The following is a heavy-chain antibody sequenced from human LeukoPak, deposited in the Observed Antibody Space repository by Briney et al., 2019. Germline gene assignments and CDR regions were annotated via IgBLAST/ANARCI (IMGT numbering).Heavy chain of an antibody. Sequence: GGSLRLSWAASGFTFSTYSMNWVRQAPGKGLEWLSSISSDSIFIYYADSVKGRFTISRDNAKNSWYLQMKSLRAEDTAVYYCARTGGTTIDYWGLGALVSVSS. J-gene: IGHJ4*02. CDR1: GFTFSTYS. CDR2: ISSDSIFI. CDR3: ARTGGTTIDY. V-gene: IGHV3-21*06. D-gene: IGHD2-8*02.